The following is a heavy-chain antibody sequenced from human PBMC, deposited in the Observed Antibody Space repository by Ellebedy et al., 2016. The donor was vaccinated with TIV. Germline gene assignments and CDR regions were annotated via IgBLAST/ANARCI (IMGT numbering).Heavy chain of an antibody. CDR1: GGSISSYY. Sequence: SETLSLTCTVSGGSISSYYWSWIRQPPGKGLKWIGYIHYSGSTNYNPSLKSRVTISVDTSKNQFSLKLSSVTAADTAVYYFARDREVAGSANSNYFYYGMDVWGQGTTVTVSS. CDR3: ARDREVAGSANSNYFYYGMDV. J-gene: IGHJ6*02. D-gene: IGHD6-19*01. CDR2: IHYSGST. V-gene: IGHV4-59*01.